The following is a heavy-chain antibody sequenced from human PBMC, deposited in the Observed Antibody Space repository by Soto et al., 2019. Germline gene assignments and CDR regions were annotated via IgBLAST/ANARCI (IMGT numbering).Heavy chain of an antibody. Sequence: SETLSRTCPCSCGSFSSGDYYFGGIRHPPGKGLEWIGYIYYSGSTYYNPSLKSRVTISVDTSKNQFSLKLSSVTAADTAVYYCAREGRGYSYGYVDYWGQGTLVTVSS. V-gene: IGHV4-30-4*01. J-gene: IGHJ4*02. CDR3: AREGRGYSYGYVDY. CDR1: CGSFSSGDYY. CDR2: IYYSGST. D-gene: IGHD5-18*01.